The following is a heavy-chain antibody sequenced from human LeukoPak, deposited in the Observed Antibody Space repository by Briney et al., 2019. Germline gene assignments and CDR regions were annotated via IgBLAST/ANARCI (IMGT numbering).Heavy chain of an antibody. Sequence: VASVKVSFKASGYTFTGYYMHWVRQAPGQGLEWLGWINPNSGGTNYAQRFQGRVTMTRDTSMSTAYMELSRLRSDDSAVYYCARYFYDSSGSSSDAFDIWGQGTMVTVSS. D-gene: IGHD3-22*01. CDR3: ARYFYDSSGSSSDAFDI. CDR2: INPNSGGT. V-gene: IGHV1-2*02. J-gene: IGHJ3*02. CDR1: GYTFTGYY.